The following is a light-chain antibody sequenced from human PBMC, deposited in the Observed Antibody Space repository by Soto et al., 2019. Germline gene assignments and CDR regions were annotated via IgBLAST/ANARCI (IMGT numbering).Light chain of an antibody. CDR3: ISYKRRKSYI. CDR2: EVS. V-gene: IGLV2-14*01. J-gene: IGLJ1*01. Sequence: QSVPTLPASVSGSPGQSITISCTGTSSDVGGYNYVSWYQPHPGKAPKLMIYEVSNRPSGVSFRFSGSKSGNTASLTISGLPAEDEADYYFISYKRRKSYIFG. CDR1: SSDVGGYNY.